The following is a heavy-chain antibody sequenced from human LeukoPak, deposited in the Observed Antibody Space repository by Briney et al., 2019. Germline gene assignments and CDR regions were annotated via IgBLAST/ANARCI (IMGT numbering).Heavy chain of an antibody. CDR1: GFTFDDNG. V-gene: IGHV3-20*04. Sequence: PGGSLRLSCAASGFTFDDNGMSWVRQAPGKPLEWVSGIYWNGGSTGYADSVKGRFTISRDNAKKSLYLQMNSLRTEDTALYYCARSHDYFDYWGQGTLVTVSS. CDR3: ARSHDYFDY. CDR2: IYWNGGST. J-gene: IGHJ4*02.